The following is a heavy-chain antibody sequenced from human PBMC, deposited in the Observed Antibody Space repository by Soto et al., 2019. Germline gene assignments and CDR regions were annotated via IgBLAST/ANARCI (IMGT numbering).Heavy chain of an antibody. V-gene: IGHV1-69*04. CDR1: GGTFNSYA. CDR2: INPILVIG. CDR3: ARDSQQLDGLYYYGMDV. Sequence: QVQLVQSGAEVKKPGSSVKVSCKASGGTFNSYAISWVRQAPGQGLEWMGIINPILVIGNYARKFQGRVTITADKSTNTGYMELSRLRSEDTAVYYCARDSQQLDGLYYYGMDVWGQGTTVTFSS. J-gene: IGHJ6*02. D-gene: IGHD6-13*01.